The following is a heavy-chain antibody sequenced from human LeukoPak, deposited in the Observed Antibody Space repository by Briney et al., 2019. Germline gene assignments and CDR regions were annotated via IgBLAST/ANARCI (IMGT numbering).Heavy chain of an antibody. V-gene: IGHV3-66*01. J-gene: IGHJ3*02. CDR2: IYSGGST. D-gene: IGHD2-2*03. CDR3: ARDRGYCSSTSCESAFDI. Sequence: GGSLRLSCAASGFTVSSNYMSWVRQAPGKGLEWVSAIYSGGSTYYADSVKGRFTISRDNSKNTLYLQMNSLRAEDTAVYYCARDRGYCSSTSCESAFDIWGQGTMVTVSS. CDR1: GFTVSSNY.